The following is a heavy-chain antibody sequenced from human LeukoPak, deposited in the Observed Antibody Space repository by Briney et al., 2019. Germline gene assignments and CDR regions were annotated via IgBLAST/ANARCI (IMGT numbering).Heavy chain of an antibody. J-gene: IGHJ6*03. Sequence: SETLSLTCTVSGGSISSGGYYWSWIRQHPGKGLEWIGYIYYSGSTYYNPSLKSRVTISVDTSKNQFSLKLSSVTAADTAVYYCARAPGDCSGASCYEQAYYYYMDVWGKGTTVTVSS. CDR1: GGSISSGGYY. CDR3: ARAPGDCSGASCYEQAYYYYMDV. V-gene: IGHV4-31*03. CDR2: IYYSGST. D-gene: IGHD2-15*01.